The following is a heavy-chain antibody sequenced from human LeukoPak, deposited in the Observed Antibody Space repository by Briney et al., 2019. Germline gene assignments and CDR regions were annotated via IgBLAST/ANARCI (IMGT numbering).Heavy chain of an antibody. Sequence: GGSLRLSCAASGFTFDEYGMSWVRQAPGKGLEWVASTSSGSSWIYYADSVRGRFTISRDNAKNLLYLQMNSLRVEDTAIYYCARDAGGRTQREGWFDPWGQGTLVTVSS. V-gene: IGHV3-21*06. CDR2: TSSGSSWI. CDR3: ARDAGGRTQREGWFDP. D-gene: IGHD1-1*01. CDR1: GFTFDEYG. J-gene: IGHJ5*02.